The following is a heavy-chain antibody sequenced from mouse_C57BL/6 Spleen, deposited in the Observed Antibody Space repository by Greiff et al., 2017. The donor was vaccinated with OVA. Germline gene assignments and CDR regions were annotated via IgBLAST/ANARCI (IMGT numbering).Heavy chain of an antibody. D-gene: IGHD1-1*01. CDR1: GFTFSSYA. CDR2: ISDGGSYT. Sequence: EVQLVESGGGLVKPGGSLKLSCAASGFTFSSYAMSWVRQTPEQRLEWVATISDGGSYTYYPDNVKGRVTISRDNAKNNLYLQMRHLKSEDTAMYYCARGGYYGSSSLDYWGQGTTLTVSS. CDR3: ARGGYYGSSSLDY. J-gene: IGHJ2*01. V-gene: IGHV5-4*01.